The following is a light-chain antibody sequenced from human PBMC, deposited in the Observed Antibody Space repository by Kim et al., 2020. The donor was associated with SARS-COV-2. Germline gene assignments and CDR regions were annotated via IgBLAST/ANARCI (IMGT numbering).Light chain of an antibody. V-gene: IGKV3-15*01. J-gene: IGKJ1*01. CDR1: QSVGSN. CDR2: GAS. CDR3: HQYINWSWT. Sequence: VSPGERATLSCRASQSVGSNVAWYQQKRGQAPRLLIHGASTRATGIPARFTGSGSGTEFILTISGLQSEDFAVYYCHQYINWSWTFGQGTKVDIK.